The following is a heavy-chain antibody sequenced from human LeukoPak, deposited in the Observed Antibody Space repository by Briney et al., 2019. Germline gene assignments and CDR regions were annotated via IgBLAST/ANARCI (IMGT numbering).Heavy chain of an antibody. CDR3: ARADSCSGNYRLFNY. CDR1: GGSISSYY. Sequence: PSETLSLTCTVSGGSISSYYWSWLRQPPGKGLEWIGYVYYSGSTSYNPSLKSRVTISVDTSKNQFSLNLRSVTAADTAVYYCARADSCSGNYRLFNYWGQGTLATVSS. D-gene: IGHD3-3*01. V-gene: IGHV4-59*01. J-gene: IGHJ4*02. CDR2: VYYSGST.